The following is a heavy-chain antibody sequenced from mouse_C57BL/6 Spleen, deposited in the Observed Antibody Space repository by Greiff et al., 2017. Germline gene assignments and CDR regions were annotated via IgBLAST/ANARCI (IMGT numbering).Heavy chain of an antibody. Sequence: EVKLMESGGGLVKPGGSLKLSCAASGFTFSSYTMSWVRQTPKKRLEWVATISGGGGNTYYPDSVKGRFTISRDNAKNTLYLQMSSLRSEDTALYYCARHDYYGSLFDYWGQGTTLTVSS. CDR3: ARHDYYGSLFDY. CDR2: ISGGGGNT. J-gene: IGHJ2*01. CDR1: GFTFSSYT. V-gene: IGHV5-9*01. D-gene: IGHD1-1*01.